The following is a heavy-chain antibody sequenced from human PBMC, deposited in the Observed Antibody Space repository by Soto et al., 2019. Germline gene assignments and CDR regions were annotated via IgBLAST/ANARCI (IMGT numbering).Heavy chain of an antibody. CDR2: ISAYNGNT. CDR3: AREIVRYDAFDI. D-gene: IGHD3-10*01. J-gene: IGHJ3*02. CDR1: GYTFTSYG. Sequence: QVQLVQSGAEVKKPGASVKVSCKASGYTFTSYGISWVRQAPGQGLEWMGWISAYNGNTNYAQKLQGRVTMTTDTATCQAYMELRRVRSDDTAVYYCAREIVRYDAFDIWGQGTMVTVSS. V-gene: IGHV1-18*01.